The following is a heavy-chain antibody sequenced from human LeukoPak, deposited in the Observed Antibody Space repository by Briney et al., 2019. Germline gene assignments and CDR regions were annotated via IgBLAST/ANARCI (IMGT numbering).Heavy chain of an antibody. D-gene: IGHD3-16*01. CDR2: IYYSGST. CDR3: ARRPYGVNWFDP. V-gene: IGHV4-39*01. CDR1: GGSISSSSYY. Sequence: SETLSLTCTVSGGSISSSSYYWGWIRQPPGKGLEWIGSIYYSGSTYYNPSLKSRVTISVDTSKNHFSLKLSSVTAADTAVYYCARRPYGVNWFDPWGQGTLVTVSS. J-gene: IGHJ5*02.